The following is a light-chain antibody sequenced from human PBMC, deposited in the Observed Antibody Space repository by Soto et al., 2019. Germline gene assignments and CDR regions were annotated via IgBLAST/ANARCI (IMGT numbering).Light chain of an antibody. CDR2: EVS. CDR1: SSDVGGYHY. V-gene: IGLV2-14*01. CDR3: SAYTSSSTLGV. J-gene: IGLJ2*01. Sequence: QSALTQPASVSGSPGQSITISYTGTSSDVGGYHYVSWYQQHPGKAPKLMIYEVSSRPSGVSNRFSGSKSGNTASLTISGLQAEDEADYYCSAYTSSSTLGVFGGGTKLTVL.